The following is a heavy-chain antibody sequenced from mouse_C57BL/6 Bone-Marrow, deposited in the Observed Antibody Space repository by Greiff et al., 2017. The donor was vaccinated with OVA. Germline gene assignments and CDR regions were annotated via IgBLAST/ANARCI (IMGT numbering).Heavy chain of an antibody. Sequence: QVQLKESGAELVKPGASVKLSCKASGYTFTSYWMHWVKQRPGQGLEWIGMIHPNSGSTNYNEKFKSKATLTVDKSSSTAYMQLSSLTSEDSAVYYCARLWAMDYWGQGTSVTVSS. CDR1: GYTFTSYW. CDR3: ARLWAMDY. CDR2: IHPNSGST. J-gene: IGHJ4*01. V-gene: IGHV1-64*01.